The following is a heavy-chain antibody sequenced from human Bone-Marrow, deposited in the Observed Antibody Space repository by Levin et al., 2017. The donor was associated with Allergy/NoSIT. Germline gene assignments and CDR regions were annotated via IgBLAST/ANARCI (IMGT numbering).Heavy chain of an antibody. D-gene: IGHD2-15*01. V-gene: IGHV3-48*02. Sequence: PGGSLRLSCAASGFTFSSYSMNWVRQAPGKGLEWVSYISSSSSTIYYADSVKGRFTISRDNAKNSLYLQMNSLRDEDTAVYYCARDRQRVSGGSVIYFDYWGQGTLVTVSS. J-gene: IGHJ4*02. CDR3: ARDRQRVSGGSVIYFDY. CDR1: GFTFSSYS. CDR2: ISSSSSTI.